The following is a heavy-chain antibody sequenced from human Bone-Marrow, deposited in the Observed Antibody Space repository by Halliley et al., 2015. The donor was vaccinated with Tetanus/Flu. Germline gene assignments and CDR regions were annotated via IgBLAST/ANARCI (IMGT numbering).Heavy chain of an antibody. CDR2: ISYNGGLI. D-gene: IGHD6-19*01. CDR1: RFSFSSYE. Sequence: SLRLSCAASRFSFSSYEMHWIRQAPGKGLEWLSYISYNGGLIYYADSVKGRFTISRDNAKNSLYLQMNRLRGEDTAVYYCARGHSSGWSGAGDYYYGMDVWGQGTTVTVSS. J-gene: IGHJ6*02. V-gene: IGHV3-48*03. CDR3: ARGHSSGWSGAGDYYYGMDV.